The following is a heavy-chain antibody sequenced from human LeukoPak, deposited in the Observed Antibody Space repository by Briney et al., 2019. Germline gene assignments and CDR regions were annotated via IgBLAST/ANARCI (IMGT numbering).Heavy chain of an antibody. D-gene: IGHD1-1*01. J-gene: IGHJ4*02. CDR2: IYYSGST. CDR1: GGSISSYY. CDR3: ARGAGIANYLDY. Sequence: PSETLSLTCTVSGGSISSYYWSWIRQPPGKGLEWIGYIYYSGSTNYNPSLKSRVTISVDTSKNQFSLKLSSVTAADTAVYYCARGAGIANYLDYWGQGTLVTVSS. V-gene: IGHV4-59*01.